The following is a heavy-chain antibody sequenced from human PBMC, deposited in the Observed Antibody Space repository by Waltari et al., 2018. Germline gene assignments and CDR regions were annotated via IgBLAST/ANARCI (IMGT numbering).Heavy chain of an antibody. J-gene: IGHJ3*02. V-gene: IGHV1-69-2*01. CDR1: GYTFTDYY. CDR3: AAPTTVTTGDAFDI. CDR2: VDPEDGET. Sequence: EVQLVQSGAEVKKPGATVKISCKVSGYTFTDYYMHWVQQAPGKGLEWMGRVDPEDGETIYAEKFQGRVTITADTSTDTAYMELSSLRSEDTAMYYCAAPTTVTTGDAFDIWGQGTMVTVSS. D-gene: IGHD4-17*01.